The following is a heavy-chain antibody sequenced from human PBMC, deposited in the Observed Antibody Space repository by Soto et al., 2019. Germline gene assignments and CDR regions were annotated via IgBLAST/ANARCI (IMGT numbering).Heavy chain of an antibody. Sequence: HAQLVQSGAEVKKPGASVKVSCKASGYTFTSYDINWVRQAPGQGLEWLGWMDPNSGSTGYAQNFQGRLTMTRNISINTAHMELSRLRSEDTAVYYCARERKFDFWRKGLDVWGQGTTVIVSS. CDR1: GYTFTSYD. CDR2: MDPNSGST. V-gene: IGHV1-8*01. D-gene: IGHD3-3*01. J-gene: IGHJ6*02. CDR3: ARERKFDFWRKGLDV.